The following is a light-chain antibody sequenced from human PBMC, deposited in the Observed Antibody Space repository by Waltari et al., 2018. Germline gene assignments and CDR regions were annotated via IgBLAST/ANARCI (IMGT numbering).Light chain of an antibody. V-gene: IGLV3-19*01. Sequence: SSELSQDPAVSVALGQTVRITCQGDSLRTYYASWSRQKPGQSPVLLIYGKNNRPSGIPDRFSASSSGNTASLTITGAQAEDEADYYCNTRDMSGDVVFGGGTKLTVL. CDR3: NTRDMSGDVV. CDR2: GKN. J-gene: IGLJ2*01. CDR1: SLRTYY.